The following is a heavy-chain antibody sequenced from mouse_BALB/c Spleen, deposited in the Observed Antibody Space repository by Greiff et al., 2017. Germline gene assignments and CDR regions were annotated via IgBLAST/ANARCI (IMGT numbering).Heavy chain of an antibody. CDR2: INPSNGGT. V-gene: IGHV1S81*02. CDR1: GYTFTSYY. Sequence: QVQLQQSGAELVKPGASVKLSCKASGYTFTSYYMYWVKQRPGQGLEWIGGINPSNGGTNFNEKFKSKATLTVDKSSSTAYMQLSSLTSEDSAVYYCTRVYDDYYEGCLKSDYFDYWGQGTTLTVSS. D-gene: IGHD2-3*01. J-gene: IGHJ2*01. CDR3: TRVYDDYYEGCLKSDYFDY.